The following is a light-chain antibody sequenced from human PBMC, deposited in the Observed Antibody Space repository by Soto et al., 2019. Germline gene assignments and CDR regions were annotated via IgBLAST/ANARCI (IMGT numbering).Light chain of an antibody. V-gene: IGKV3-15*01. CDR2: GAS. J-gene: IGKJ5*01. CDR3: QQYNYRPPA. Sequence: EIVMTQSPATLSASPGERAALSCRASQSVSGNLAWYQQTPGQAPRLLIYGASTRATGIPARFSGSGFGTEFTLTISSLESEDFAVYYCQQYNYRPPAFGQGTRLEIK. CDR1: QSVSGN.